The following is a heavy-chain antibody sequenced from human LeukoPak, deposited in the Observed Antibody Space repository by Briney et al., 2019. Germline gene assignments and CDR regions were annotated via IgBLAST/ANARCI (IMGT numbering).Heavy chain of an antibody. J-gene: IGHJ6*03. CDR1: GGSISSYNFH. CDR2: ISASGST. V-gene: IGHV4-39*07. D-gene: IGHD3-10*01. Sequence: PSETLSLTCAVPGGSISSYNFHWVWIRQTPGKGLEWIASISASGSTNYNPSLKSRVTISVDTSKNQFSLKLSSVTAADTGVYYCARLNGWFGELWPPNYYYYYMDVWGKGTTVTVSS. CDR3: ARLNGWFGELWPPNYYYYYMDV.